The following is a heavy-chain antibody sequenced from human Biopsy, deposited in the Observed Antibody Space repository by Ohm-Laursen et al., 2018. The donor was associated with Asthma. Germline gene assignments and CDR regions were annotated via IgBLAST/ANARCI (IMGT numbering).Heavy chain of an antibody. V-gene: IGHV3-7*01. CDR3: ARTFHFWSPYHAEHYQL. Sequence: SLRLSCTASGFTFGVSWLSWVRQVPGKGLEWVANIKHDGTEKNHVDSLKGRFTISRDNAKNSLYLQMDSLRAEDTAVYYCARTFHFWSPYHAEHYQLWGQGTLVTVPS. CDR2: IKHDGTEK. D-gene: IGHD3-3*02. CDR1: GFTFGVSW. J-gene: IGHJ1*01.